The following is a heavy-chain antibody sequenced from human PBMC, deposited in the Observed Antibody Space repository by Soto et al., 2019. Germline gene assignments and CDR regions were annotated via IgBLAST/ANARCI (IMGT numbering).Heavy chain of an antibody. J-gene: IGHJ2*01. CDR3: AKVGSYDEQFDCWYFDL. CDR1: GFTFSTYA. D-gene: IGHD3-9*01. CDR2: ITRSGDYT. Sequence: EVQLLESGGGLVQPGGSLRLSCAASGFTFSTYAMTWVRQAPGKGLEWVSAITRSGDYTQYADSVKGRFTISRYNSKNTLKLQMISLRAVDTAVYYCAKVGSYDEQFDCWYFDLWGRGTLVTVSS. V-gene: IGHV3-23*01.